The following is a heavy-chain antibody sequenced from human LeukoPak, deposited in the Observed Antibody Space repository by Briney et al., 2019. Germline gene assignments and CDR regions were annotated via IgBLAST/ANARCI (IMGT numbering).Heavy chain of an antibody. Sequence: ASVKVSCKASGYTFTRYYMHWVRQAPGQGLEWMGIIDPSGGSTSYAQKFQGGVTMTRDATTSTVYFELSSLRSEDTAVYYCARDFGEMPNYWGQGTLVTVSS. V-gene: IGHV1-46*01. J-gene: IGHJ4*02. D-gene: IGHD5-24*01. CDR3: ARDFGEMPNY. CDR1: GYTFTRYY. CDR2: IDPSGGST.